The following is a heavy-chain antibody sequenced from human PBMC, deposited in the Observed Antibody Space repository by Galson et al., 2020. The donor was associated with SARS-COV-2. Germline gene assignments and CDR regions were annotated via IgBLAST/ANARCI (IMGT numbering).Heavy chain of an antibody. CDR2: SDWEEEK. CDR1: GFSLSTSGMC. V-gene: IGHV2-70*01. J-gene: IGHJ6*02. D-gene: IGHD6-13*01. Sequence: SGPTLVKPTQTLTLTCTFSGFSLSTSGMCVSWIRQPPGKAREWLALSDWEEEKYYSTSLKTRLTSSKDTSKNQVVLTMTNMDPVDTATYYCARITVNSSSWLGYYYYYGMDVWGQGTTVTVSS. CDR3: ARITVNSSSWLGYYYYYGMDV.